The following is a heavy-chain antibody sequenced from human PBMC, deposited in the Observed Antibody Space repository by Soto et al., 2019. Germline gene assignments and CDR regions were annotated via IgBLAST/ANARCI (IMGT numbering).Heavy chain of an antibody. CDR2: VSASGGTA. Sequence: EVQLLESGGGLVQPGGSLRLSCAASGFRFNYYAMAWVRQAPGKGLQWVSAVSASGGTAYYADSVRGRFTISRDRSNNTLYLQMNSLRADDTAVYYCAKGRAVIPAAKFYYGMAVWGQGTTVTVSS. CDR3: AKGRAVIPAAKFYYGMAV. J-gene: IGHJ6*02. D-gene: IGHD2-2*01. V-gene: IGHV3-23*01. CDR1: GFRFNYYA.